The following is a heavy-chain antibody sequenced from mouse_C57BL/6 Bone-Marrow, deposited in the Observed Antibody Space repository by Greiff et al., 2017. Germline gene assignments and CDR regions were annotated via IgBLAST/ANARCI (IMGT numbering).Heavy chain of an antibody. CDR1: GFNIKDDY. CDR2: IDPENGDT. CDR3: TTIYYGNYWCAD. V-gene: IGHV14-4*01. J-gene: IGHJ3*01. D-gene: IGHD2-1*01. Sequence: EVQLQQSGAELVRPGASVKLSCTASGFNIKDDYMHWVKQRPEQGLEWIGWIDPENGDTEYASKFQGKATITADTSSNTAYLQLSSLTSEDTAVYYCTTIYYGNYWCADWGQGTLVTVSA.